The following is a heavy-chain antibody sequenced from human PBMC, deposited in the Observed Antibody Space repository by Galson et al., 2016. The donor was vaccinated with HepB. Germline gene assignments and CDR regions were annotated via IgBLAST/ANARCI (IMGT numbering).Heavy chain of an antibody. J-gene: IGHJ4*02. CDR2: ISGTDGRT. Sequence: LRLPCAASGFTFSTYAMNWVRQAPGSGLEWVSGISGTDGRTLYADSVKGQFTISRDNSKNTLYLQMNSLRADDTAVYYCAKESGLWNVKTDFDYWGQGTVVTVSS. D-gene: IGHD1-1*01. CDR3: AKESGLWNVKTDFDY. V-gene: IGHV3-23*01. CDR1: GFTFSTYA.